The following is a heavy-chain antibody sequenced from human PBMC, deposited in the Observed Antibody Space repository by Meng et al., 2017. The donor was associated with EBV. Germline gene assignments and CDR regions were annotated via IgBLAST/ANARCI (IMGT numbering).Heavy chain of an antibody. CDR1: GGTFRSDA. J-gene: IGHJ4*02. CDR2: LIPMSGAP. V-gene: IGHV1-69*01. CDR3: ASESGRGFTPDY. D-gene: IGHD3-10*01. Sequence: QVHWQQSGEEVKEPGSSVKVSCRTSGGTFRSDAVSWVRQAPGQGLEWMGGLIPMSGAPHYAQKFQDRVTIIADESTSTHSMELNNLRFEDTAMYYCASESGRGFTPDYWGQGTLVTVSS.